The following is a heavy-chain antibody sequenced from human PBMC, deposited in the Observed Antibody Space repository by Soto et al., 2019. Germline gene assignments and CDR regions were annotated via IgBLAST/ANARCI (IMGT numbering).Heavy chain of an antibody. J-gene: IGHJ5*02. D-gene: IGHD1-20*01. CDR3: AKVRYNWNPETLNNWFDP. V-gene: IGHV3-23*01. Sequence: LRLSCADSGFTFSSYAMSWVRQAPGKGLEWVSAISGSDGSTYYADSVKGRFTISRDNSKNTLYLQMSSLRAEDTALYYCAKVRYNWNPETLNNWFDPWGQGTLVTVSS. CDR1: GFTFSSYA. CDR2: ISGSDGST.